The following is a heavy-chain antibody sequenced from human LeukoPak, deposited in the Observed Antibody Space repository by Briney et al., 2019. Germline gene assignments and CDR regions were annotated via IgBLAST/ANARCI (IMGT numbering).Heavy chain of an antibody. J-gene: IGHJ5*02. CDR3: ARAPYSRGWYAQYNWFDP. D-gene: IGHD6-19*01. V-gene: IGHV1-69*05. CDR1: GGTFSSYA. Sequence: SVKVSCKASGGTFSSYAISWVRQAPGQGLEWMGGIIPIFGTANYAQKFQGRVTITTDESTSTAYMELSSLRSEDTAVYYCARAPYSRGWYAQYNWFDPWGQGTLLTVSS. CDR2: IIPIFGTA.